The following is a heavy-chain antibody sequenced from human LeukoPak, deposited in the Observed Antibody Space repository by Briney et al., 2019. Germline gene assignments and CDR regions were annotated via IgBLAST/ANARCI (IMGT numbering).Heavy chain of an antibody. CDR3: ARGTAAGGFEY. J-gene: IGHJ4*02. V-gene: IGHV6-1*01. Sequence: SQTLSLTCAISGDSVSSNNAAWHWIRQSPSRGLEWLGRTYLRSKWHNGYAVSVKSRITINPDTSKNQFSLQLNSVTPEDTAVYYCARGTAAGGFEYWGQGTLVTVSS. CDR1: GDSVSSNNAA. CDR2: TYLRSKWHN. D-gene: IGHD6-13*01.